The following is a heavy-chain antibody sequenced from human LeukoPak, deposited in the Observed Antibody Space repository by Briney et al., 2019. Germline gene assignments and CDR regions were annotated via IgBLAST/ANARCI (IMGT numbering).Heavy chain of an antibody. V-gene: IGHV3-64*01. J-gene: IGHJ3*02. D-gene: IGHD4-17*01. Sequence: PGGSLRLSCAVSGFTFRSYAMHWVRQAPGKGLEYVSAISSNGGSTYYANSVKGRFTISRDNSKNTLFLQMGSLRAEDMAVYYCARVGDNDAFDIWGQRTMVTVSS. CDR3: ARVGDNDAFDI. CDR2: ISSNGGST. CDR1: GFTFRSYA.